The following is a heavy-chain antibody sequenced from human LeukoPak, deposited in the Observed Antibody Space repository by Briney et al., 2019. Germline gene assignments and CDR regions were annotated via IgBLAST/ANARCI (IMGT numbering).Heavy chain of an antibody. Sequence: PGGSLRFSSAASGLTFCNYGMSWVRQAPGKGLEWVSAISDSGGSTYYADSVKGRLSISRDNFKNTVSLQMNSLRAEDTAVYYCAKDSWDCSGNRCPQFYYYMDVWGEGTTVTVSS. CDR1: GLTFCNYG. CDR3: AKDSWDCSGNRCPQFYYYMDV. J-gene: IGHJ6*03. V-gene: IGHV3-23*01. D-gene: IGHD2-2*01. CDR2: ISDSGGST.